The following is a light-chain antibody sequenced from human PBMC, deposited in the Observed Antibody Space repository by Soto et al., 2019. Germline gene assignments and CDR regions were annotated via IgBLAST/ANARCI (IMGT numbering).Light chain of an antibody. V-gene: IGLV1-40*01. J-gene: IGLJ1*01. Sequence: QAVVTQPPSVSGAPGQRVTISCTGSSSNIGAGYDVHWYLQLPGSAPKLLVYTNNNRPSGVPDRFSGSKSGTSASLAITGLQAEDEADYYCQSYDSRLSGYVFGTGTKLTVL. CDR3: QSYDSRLSGYV. CDR1: SSNIGAGYD. CDR2: TNN.